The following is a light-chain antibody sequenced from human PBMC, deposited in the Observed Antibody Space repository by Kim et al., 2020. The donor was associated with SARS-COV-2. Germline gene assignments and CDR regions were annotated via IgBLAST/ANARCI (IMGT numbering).Light chain of an antibody. CDR3: QTWGTGIWV. Sequence: QPVLTQSPSASASLGASVKLTCTLSSGHSSYAIAWHQQQPEKGPRYLMKLNSDGSHSKGDGIPDRFSGSSSGAERYLTISSLQSEDEADYYCQTWGTGIWVFGGGTQLPVL. CDR1: SGHSSYA. CDR2: LNSDGSH. V-gene: IGLV4-69*01. J-gene: IGLJ3*02.